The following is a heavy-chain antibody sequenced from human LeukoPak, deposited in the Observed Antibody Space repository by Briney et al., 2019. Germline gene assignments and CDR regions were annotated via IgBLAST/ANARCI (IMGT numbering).Heavy chain of an antibody. V-gene: IGHV1-2*04. CDR1: GYTFTGYY. J-gene: IGHJ3*02. CDR2: INPNSGVT. CDR3: ARDTSPREYYYDSSGYSPDAFDI. Sequence: ASVKVSCKASGYTFTGYYMHWVRQAPGQGLEWMGWINPNSGVTNYAQKFQGWVTMTRDTSISTAYMELSRLRSDDTAVYYCARDTSPREYYYDSSGYSPDAFDIWGQGTMVTVSS. D-gene: IGHD3-22*01.